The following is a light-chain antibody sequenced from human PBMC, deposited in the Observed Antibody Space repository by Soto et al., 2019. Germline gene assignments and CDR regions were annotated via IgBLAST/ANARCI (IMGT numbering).Light chain of an antibody. J-gene: IGLJ3*02. Sequence: QSALTQPPSASGSPGQSVTISCTGTSSDVGGYNYVSWYQQYPGKAPKLMIYEVSKRPSGVPDRFSGSKSGKTASLPVSGLQPEDEADYYCPSSAGSNIWVFGGGTKLTVL. V-gene: IGLV2-8*01. CDR2: EVS. CDR1: SSDVGGYNY. CDR3: PSSAGSNIWV.